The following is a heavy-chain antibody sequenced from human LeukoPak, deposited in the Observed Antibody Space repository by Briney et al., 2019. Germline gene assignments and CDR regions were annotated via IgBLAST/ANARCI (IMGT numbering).Heavy chain of an antibody. J-gene: IGHJ2*01. Sequence: GGSLRLSCAASGFTFRSYAMSWVRQAPGKGLEWVAAVTGSGDDTDYAGAVKGRFRISRDNSKKMLYLQMNSLIAADTAVYYCVKDAMVRDWYFDVWGRGIAVAVST. D-gene: IGHD3-10*01. CDR3: VKDAMVRDWYFDV. V-gene: IGHV3-23*01. CDR1: GFTFRSYA. CDR2: VTGSGDDT.